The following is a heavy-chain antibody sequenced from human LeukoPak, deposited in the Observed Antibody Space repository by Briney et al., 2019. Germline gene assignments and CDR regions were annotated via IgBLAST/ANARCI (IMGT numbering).Heavy chain of an antibody. CDR1: GFTFDDYA. V-gene: IGHV3-9*01. Sequence: GRSLRLSCAASGFTFDDYAMHRVRQAPGKGLEWVSGISWNSGSIGYADSVKGRFTISRDNAKNSLYLQMNSLRAEDTALYYCATWPVVTGVMNYGMDVWGQGTTVTVSS. D-gene: IGHD4-23*01. J-gene: IGHJ6*02. CDR2: ISWNSGSI. CDR3: ATWPVVTGVMNYGMDV.